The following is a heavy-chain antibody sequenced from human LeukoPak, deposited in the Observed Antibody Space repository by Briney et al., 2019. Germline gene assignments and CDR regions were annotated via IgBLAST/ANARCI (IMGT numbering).Heavy chain of an antibody. J-gene: IGHJ3*02. CDR1: GFTFSSYG. D-gene: IGHD2-2*02. Sequence: GGSLRFSCAASGFTFSSYGMHWVRQAPGKGLEWVAVISYDGSNKYYADSVKGRFTISRDNSKNTLYLQMNSLRAEDTAVYYCAKDYIVVVPAAIWVAFDIWGQGTMVTVSS. V-gene: IGHV3-30*18. CDR2: ISYDGSNK. CDR3: AKDYIVVVPAAIWVAFDI.